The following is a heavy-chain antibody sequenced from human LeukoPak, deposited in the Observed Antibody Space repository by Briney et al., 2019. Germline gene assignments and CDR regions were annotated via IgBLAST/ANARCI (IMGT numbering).Heavy chain of an antibody. D-gene: IGHD6-13*01. CDR2: IYTSGST. V-gene: IGHV4-61*02. Sequence: PSQTLSLTCTVSGGSISSGSYYWSWIRQPAGKGLEWIGRIYTSGSTNYNPSLKSRVTISVDTSKNQFSLKLSSVTAADTAVYYCASGIAAAPTDYWGQGTLVTVSS. J-gene: IGHJ4*02. CDR1: GGSISSGSYY. CDR3: ASGIAAAPTDY.